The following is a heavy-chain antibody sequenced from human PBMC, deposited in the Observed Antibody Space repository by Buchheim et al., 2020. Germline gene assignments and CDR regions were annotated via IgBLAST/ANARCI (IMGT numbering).Heavy chain of an antibody. J-gene: IGHJ6*02. CDR3: ARVPYYDFWSGYYTSSSDYYYGMDV. V-gene: IGHV3-48*02. CDR2: ISSSSTI. Sequence: EVQLVESGGGLVQPGGSLRLSCAASGFTFSSYSMNWVRQAPGKGLEWVSYISSSSTIYYADSVKGRFTISRDNAKNSLYLQMNSLRDEDTAVYYCARVPYYDFWSGYYTSSSDYYYGMDVWGQGTT. D-gene: IGHD3-3*01. CDR1: GFTFSSYS.